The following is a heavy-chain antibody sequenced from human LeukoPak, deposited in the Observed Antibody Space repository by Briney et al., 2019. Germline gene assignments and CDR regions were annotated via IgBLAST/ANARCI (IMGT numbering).Heavy chain of an antibody. CDR1: CYFIRSGFY. Sequence: SETLSLTCTVSCYFIRSGFYWGWIRQPPGKGLEWIGSFYHSGSTYYNPSLESRVTISLDTSKNQFSLKLTSVTAADTAVYYCARDRRHCTGGSCYSERHYNYYYYMDVWGKGTTVTISS. D-gene: IGHD2-15*01. CDR2: FYHSGST. V-gene: IGHV4-38-2*02. J-gene: IGHJ6*03. CDR3: ARDRRHCTGGSCYSERHYNYYYYMDV.